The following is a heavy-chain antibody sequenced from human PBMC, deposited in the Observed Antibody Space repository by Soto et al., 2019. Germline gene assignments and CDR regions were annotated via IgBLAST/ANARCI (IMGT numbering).Heavy chain of an antibody. CDR2: IYYSGST. Sequence: SETLSLTCTVSGGSISSGGYYSSWIRQHPGTGLEWIGYIYYSGSTYYNPSLKSRVTISVDTSKNQFSLKLSSVTAADTAVYYCARYCSGGSCYTGAFDIWGQGTMVTVSS. V-gene: IGHV4-31*03. CDR3: ARYCSGGSCYTGAFDI. CDR1: GGSISSGGYY. J-gene: IGHJ3*02. D-gene: IGHD2-15*01.